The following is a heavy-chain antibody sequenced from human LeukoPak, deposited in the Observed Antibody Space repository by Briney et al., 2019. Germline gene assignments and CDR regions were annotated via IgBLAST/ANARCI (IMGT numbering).Heavy chain of an antibody. CDR3: ATVKTWDGAYPDAFDY. D-gene: IGHD4-17*01. CDR1: GFTFSSYW. V-gene: IGHV3-7*01. CDR2: IKPDGSDK. J-gene: IGHJ3*01. Sequence: GGSLRLSCAVSGFTFSSYWMSWVRQAPGEGLEWVANIKPDGSDKYYVGSVKGRFTISRDNAKNSLYLQMNSLRAEDTALYYCATVKTWDGAYPDAFDYWGQGTMVTVSS.